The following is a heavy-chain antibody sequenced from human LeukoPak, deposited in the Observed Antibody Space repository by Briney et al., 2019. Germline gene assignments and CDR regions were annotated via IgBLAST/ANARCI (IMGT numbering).Heavy chain of an antibody. CDR2: IYYSGST. J-gene: IGHJ4*02. V-gene: IGHV4-59*01. D-gene: IGHD3-16*02. CDR3: ALGVGVWGSYRPYYFDY. Sequence: SETLSLTCTVSGGPISSYYWSWIRQPPGKGLEWIGYIYYSGSTNYNPSLKSRVTISVDTSKNQFSLKLSSVTAADTAVYYCALGVGVWGSYRPYYFDYWGQGTLVTVSS. CDR1: GGPISSYY.